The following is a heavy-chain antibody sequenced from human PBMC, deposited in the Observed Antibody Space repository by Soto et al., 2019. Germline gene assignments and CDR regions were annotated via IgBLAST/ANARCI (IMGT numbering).Heavy chain of an antibody. V-gene: IGHV3-30*18. J-gene: IGHJ3*02. CDR2: ISYDGSNK. Sequence: PGGSLRLSCAASGFTFSSYGMHWVRQAPGKGLEWVAVISYDGSNKYYADSVKGRFTISRDNSKNTLYLQMNSLRAEDTAVYYCAKDRAGGGYYYAFDIWGQGTMVTVSS. CDR3: AKDRAGGGYYYAFDI. D-gene: IGHD1-26*01. CDR1: GFTFSSYG.